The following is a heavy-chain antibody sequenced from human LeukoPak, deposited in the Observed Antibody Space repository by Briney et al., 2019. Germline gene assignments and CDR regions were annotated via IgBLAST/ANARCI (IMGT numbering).Heavy chain of an antibody. CDR3: ARGRDEYKGGNY. Sequence: PSETLSLTCAVFGGSFSGYFLTWIRQPPGKGLEWIGEIHPGGSTNYNPSLKSRVTISLDTSKNQFSLKLSSVTAADTAVYYCARGRDEYKGGNYWGQGTLVTVSS. V-gene: IGHV4-34*01. J-gene: IGHJ4*02. D-gene: IGHD5-24*01. CDR1: GGSFSGYF. CDR2: IHPGGST.